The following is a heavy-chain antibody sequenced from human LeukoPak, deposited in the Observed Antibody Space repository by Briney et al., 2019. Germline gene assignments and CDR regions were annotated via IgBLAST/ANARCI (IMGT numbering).Heavy chain of an antibody. V-gene: IGHV5-51*01. J-gene: IGHJ6*02. D-gene: IGHD3-16*01. CDR2: IYPSNSKT. Sequence: GESLKISCKSSGYRFANYWIGWVRHMPGKGLEWMAIIYPSNSKTRYSPFFQGQVTISADKSTSTAYLQWSTLKASDTAIYYCARHRGLGSSYFYYYGLDVWGQGTTVTVSS. CDR3: ARHRGLGSSYFYYYGLDV. CDR1: GYRFANYW.